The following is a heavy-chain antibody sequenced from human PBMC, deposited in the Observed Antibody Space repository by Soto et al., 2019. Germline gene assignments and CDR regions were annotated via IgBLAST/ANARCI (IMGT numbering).Heavy chain of an antibody. CDR3: ARESFGDYYYYGMGG. CDR1: GGSISSGDYY. J-gene: IGHJ6*02. CDR2: IYYSGST. D-gene: IGHD3-10*01. Sequence: QVQLQESGPGLVKPSQTLSLTCTVSGGSISSGDYYWSWIRQPPGKGLEWIGYIYYSGSTYYNPSLKSRVNISVDKAKNQFSPKLSPGNSADTAVYYCARESFGDYYYYGMGGWGQGTTVTVSS. V-gene: IGHV4-30-4*01.